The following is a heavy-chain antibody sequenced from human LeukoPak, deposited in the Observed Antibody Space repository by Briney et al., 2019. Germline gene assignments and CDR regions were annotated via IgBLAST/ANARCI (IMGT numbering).Heavy chain of an antibody. CDR2: IYYGGDT. Sequence: SETLSLTCTVSGGSITSYSYYWGWIRQPPGTGLEWIASIYYGGDTNYNPSLKSRVTISVDTSKNQFSLKLISVTAADTAVYYCARHRRSSGWPYYFDYWGQGTMVAVSS. J-gene: IGHJ4*02. CDR3: ARHRRSSGWPYYFDY. CDR1: GGSITSYSYY. D-gene: IGHD6-19*01. V-gene: IGHV4-39*01.